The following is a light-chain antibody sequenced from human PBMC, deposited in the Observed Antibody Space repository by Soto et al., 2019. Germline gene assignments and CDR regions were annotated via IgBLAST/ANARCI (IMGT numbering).Light chain of an antibody. CDR2: DAS. V-gene: IGKV1-5*01. J-gene: IGKJ1*01. CDR3: QQYNSYSRT. Sequence: DIQMTQSPSTLSGSVGDRVTITCRASQSISSWLAWYQQKPGKAPKLLIYDASSLESGVPSRFSGSGSGTEFTLTISSLQPDDFATYYCQQYNSYSRTCGQGTKVDIK. CDR1: QSISSW.